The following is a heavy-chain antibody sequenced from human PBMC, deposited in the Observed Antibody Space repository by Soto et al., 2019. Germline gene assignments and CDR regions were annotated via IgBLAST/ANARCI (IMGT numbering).Heavy chain of an antibody. J-gene: IGHJ4*02. Sequence: EVQLVESGGGLVKPGGSLRLSCAASGFAFSDAWMTWVRQAPGKGLEWVGRIKSQGDGGTTEYAAPVKGRFTISRDDSESTLYLQMNSLKTEDTAVYYCATFRSYSDCWGQGTLVTVSS. V-gene: IGHV3-15*01. CDR2: IKSQGDGGTT. CDR3: ATFRSYSDC. CDR1: GFAFSDAW.